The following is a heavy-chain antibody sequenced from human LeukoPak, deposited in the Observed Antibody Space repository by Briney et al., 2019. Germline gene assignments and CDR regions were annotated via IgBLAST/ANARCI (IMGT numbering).Heavy chain of an antibody. J-gene: IGHJ4*02. CDR2: ISAYNGNT. V-gene: IGHV1-18*01. Sequence: ASVKVSCKASGYTFSMYGFSWVRQAPGQGLEWMGWISAYNGNTNYAQKFQGRVTMTTDTSTSTAHMELRSLTSDDTAVYYCARQGYSGHSQGAADYWGQGTLVTVSS. D-gene: IGHD4-23*01. CDR3: ARQGYSGHSQGAADY. CDR1: GYTFSMYG.